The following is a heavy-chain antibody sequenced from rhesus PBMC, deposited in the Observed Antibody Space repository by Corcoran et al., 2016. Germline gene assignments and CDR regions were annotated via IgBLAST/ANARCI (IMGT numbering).Heavy chain of an antibody. CDR2: IYSNSEST. CDR1: GGTISSGYCY. Sequence: QVQLQESGPGVVKPSETLSLTCAVSGGTISSGYCYWSWIRQPPGKGLEWIWGIYSNSESTNYNPSLKSRVTISKDTSKNQFSLKLSSVTATDTAVYYCARETGSGGVCYYDYWGQGVLVTVSS. J-gene: IGHJ4*01. D-gene: IGHD2-39*02. CDR3: ARETGSGGVCYYDY. V-gene: IGHV4S12*01.